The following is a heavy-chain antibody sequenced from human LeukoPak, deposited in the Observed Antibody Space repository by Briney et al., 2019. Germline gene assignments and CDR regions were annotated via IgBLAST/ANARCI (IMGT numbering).Heavy chain of an antibody. J-gene: IGHJ5*02. V-gene: IGHV5-51*01. CDR3: ARSPLGAAAGTSWFDP. Sequence: GESLKISCKGSGYSFTSYWIGWVRQMPGKGLEWMGIIYPGDSDTRYSPSFQGQVTISADKSISTAYLQWSSLKASDTAMYYCARSPLGAAAGTSWFDPWGQGTLVTVSS. CDR2: IYPGDSDT. D-gene: IGHD6-13*01. CDR1: GYSFTSYW.